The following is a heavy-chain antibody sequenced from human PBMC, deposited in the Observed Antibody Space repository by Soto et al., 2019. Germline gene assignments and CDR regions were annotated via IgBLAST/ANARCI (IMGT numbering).Heavy chain of an antibody. D-gene: IGHD3-10*01. CDR1: GFTFSSYA. V-gene: IGHV3-23*01. CDR2: ISGSGGST. J-gene: IGHJ4*02. CDR3: AKASGWFGEFDY. Sequence: EVQLLESGGGLVQPGGSLRLSCAASGFTFSSYAMSWVRQAPGKGLEWVSAISGSGGSTYYADSVKGRFTISRDNSKNTLYREMNSLRAEGTAVYYCAKASGWFGEFDYWGQGTLVTVSS.